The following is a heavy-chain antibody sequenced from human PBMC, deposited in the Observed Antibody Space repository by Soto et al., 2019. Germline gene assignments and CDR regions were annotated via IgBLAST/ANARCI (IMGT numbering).Heavy chain of an antibody. D-gene: IGHD2-2*01. CDR1: GFTFSDYY. CDR2: ISSSGSTI. J-gene: IGHJ3*02. Sequence: GGSLRLSCAASGFTFSDYYMSWIRQAPGKGLEWVSYISSSGSTIYYADSVKGRFTISRDNSKNTLYLQMNSLRAEDTAVYYCAKPLVPAASDAFDIWGQGTMVTVSS. V-gene: IGHV3-11*04. CDR3: AKPLVPAASDAFDI.